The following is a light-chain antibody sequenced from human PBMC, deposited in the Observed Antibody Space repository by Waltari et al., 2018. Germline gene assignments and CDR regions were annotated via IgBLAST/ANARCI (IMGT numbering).Light chain of an antibody. V-gene: IGLV2-14*03. CDR3: SSYTSTSTRYL. CDR2: DVI. CDR1: SSDVGGHNY. Sequence: QSALTQPASVSGSPGQSITIPCTGTSSDVGGHNYVPRYQQHPGKAPRLMLYDVITRPSGVSTRFSGSKSGNTASLTISGLQAEDEADYYCSSYTSTSTRYLFGTGTKVTVL. J-gene: IGLJ1*01.